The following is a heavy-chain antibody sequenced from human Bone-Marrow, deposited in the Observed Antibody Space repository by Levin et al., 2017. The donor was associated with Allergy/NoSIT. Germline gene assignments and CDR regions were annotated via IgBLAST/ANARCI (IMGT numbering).Heavy chain of an antibody. CDR3: ARERGDGFGELFPYYYYMDV. Sequence: PGGSLRLSCAASGFTFDDYGMSWVRQAPGKGLEWVSGINWNGGSTGYADSVKGRFTISRDNAKNSLYLQMNSLRAEDTALYYCARERGDGFGELFPYYYYMDVWGKGTTVTVSS. CDR2: INWNGGST. CDR1: GFTFDDYG. J-gene: IGHJ6*03. D-gene: IGHD3-10*01. V-gene: IGHV3-20*04.